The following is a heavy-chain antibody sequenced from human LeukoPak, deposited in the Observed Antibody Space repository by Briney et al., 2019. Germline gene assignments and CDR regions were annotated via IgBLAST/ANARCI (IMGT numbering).Heavy chain of an antibody. CDR2: ISGSGGST. CDR1: GFTFSSYA. Sequence: PGGSLRLSCAAPGFTFSSYAMSWVRQAPGKGLEWVSAISGSGGSTYYADSVKGRFTISRDNSKNTLYLQMNSLRAEDTAVYYCAKDPGPPQLPNWFDPWGQGTLVTVSS. J-gene: IGHJ5*02. CDR3: AKDPGPPQLPNWFDP. D-gene: IGHD2-2*01. V-gene: IGHV3-23*01.